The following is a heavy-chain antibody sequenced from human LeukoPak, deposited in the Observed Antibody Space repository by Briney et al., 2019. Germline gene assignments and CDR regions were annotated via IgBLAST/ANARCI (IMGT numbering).Heavy chain of an antibody. CDR2: INHSGST. D-gene: IGHD4-17*01. Sequence: PSETLSLTCAVYGGSFSGYYWSWIRQPPGKGLEWIGEINHSGSTNYNPSLKSRVTISVDTSKNQFSLKLSSVTAADTAVYYCARHTPPDHDYGDFVHLDAFDIWGQGTMVTVSS. CDR3: ARHTPPDHDYGDFVHLDAFDI. V-gene: IGHV4-34*01. CDR1: GGSFSGYY. J-gene: IGHJ3*02.